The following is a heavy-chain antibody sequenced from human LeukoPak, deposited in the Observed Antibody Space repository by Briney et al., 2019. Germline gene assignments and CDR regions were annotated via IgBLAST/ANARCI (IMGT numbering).Heavy chain of an antibody. CDR2: TKQDGSEE. CDR3: AREGLPAAGDC. CDR1: GFTFSSYW. V-gene: IGHV3-7*01. J-gene: IGHJ4*02. Sequence: PGGSLRLSCAASGFTFSSYWMSWVRQAPGKGLEWVANTKQDGSEENFVDSVKGRFTISRDNAKKSLYLQMNSLRAEDTAVYYCAREGLPAAGDCWGQGTLVTVSS. D-gene: IGHD2-2*01.